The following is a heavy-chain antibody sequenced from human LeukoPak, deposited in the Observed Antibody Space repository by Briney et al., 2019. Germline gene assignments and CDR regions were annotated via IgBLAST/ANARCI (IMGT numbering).Heavy chain of an antibody. CDR3: AKLGYGSSTSCYLAYYYGMDV. D-gene: IGHD2-2*01. Sequence: GGSLRLSCAASGFTFSSYAMSWVRQAPGKGLEWVSAISGSGGSTYYADSVRGRFTISRGNSKNTLYLQMNSLRAEDTAVYFCAKLGYGSSTSCYLAYYYGMDVWGQGTTVTVSS. CDR2: ISGSGGST. J-gene: IGHJ6*02. V-gene: IGHV3-23*01. CDR1: GFTFSSYA.